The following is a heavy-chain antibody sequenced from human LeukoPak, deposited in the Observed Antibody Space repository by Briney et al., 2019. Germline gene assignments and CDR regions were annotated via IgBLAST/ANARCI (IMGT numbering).Heavy chain of an antibody. J-gene: IGHJ6*03. CDR3: ARARQYQLLTTYYYYYYMDV. CDR2: MNTNSGNT. D-gene: IGHD2-2*01. Sequence: ASVKVSCKASGYTFTSYDINWVRQATGQGLEWMGWMNTNSGNTGYAQKFQGRVTMTRNTSISTAYMELSSLRSEDTAVYYCARARQYQLLTTYYYYYYMDVWGKGTTVTVSS. V-gene: IGHV1-8*01. CDR1: GYTFTSYD.